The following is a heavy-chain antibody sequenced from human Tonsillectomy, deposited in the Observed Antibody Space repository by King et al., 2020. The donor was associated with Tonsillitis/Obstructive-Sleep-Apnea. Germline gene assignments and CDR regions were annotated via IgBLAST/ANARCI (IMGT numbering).Heavy chain of an antibody. J-gene: IGHJ4*02. Sequence: QLVQSGAEVKKPGASVKVSCKASGYTFTGYYMHWVRQAPGQGLEWMGWINPNSGGTNYAQKFQGWVTRTRDTSIITAYMELSRLRSDDTAVYYCARGEDIVVVPAAIVYWGQGTLVTVSS. CDR1: GYTFTGYY. CDR3: ARGEDIVVVPAAIVY. D-gene: IGHD2-2*01. CDR2: INPNSGGT. V-gene: IGHV1-2*04.